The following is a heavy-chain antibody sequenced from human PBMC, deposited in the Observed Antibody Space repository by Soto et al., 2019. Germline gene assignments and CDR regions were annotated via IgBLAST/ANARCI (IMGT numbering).Heavy chain of an antibody. CDR2: ISTYKGDT. CDR1: GYTFSSYG. Sequence: QVQLVQSGAEVKKPGASVKVSCKTSGYTFSSYGISWVRQDPGQGLEWMGWISTYKGDTHYVQNLQGRVTLTTDTSASTAYMDLRSLRSDDTAVYYCARAYGDYYFDYWGQGTLVTVSS. V-gene: IGHV1-18*01. D-gene: IGHD4-17*01. J-gene: IGHJ4*02. CDR3: ARAYGDYYFDY.